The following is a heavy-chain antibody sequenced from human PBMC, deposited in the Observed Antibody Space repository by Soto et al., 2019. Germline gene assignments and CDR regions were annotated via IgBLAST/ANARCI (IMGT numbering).Heavy chain of an antibody. J-gene: IGHJ6*02. CDR1: GFTFSRYG. CDR2: IWYDGSDK. D-gene: IGHD6-13*01. V-gene: IGHV3-33*01. CDR3: ARDSSSTVDGMDV. Sequence: GGSLRLSCAASGFTFSRYGMHWVRQAPGKGLEWVAVIWYDGSDKYYADSVKGRFTISRDNSKNTLYLQMNSLRAEDTALYYCARDSSSTVDGMDVWGQGTTVTVSS.